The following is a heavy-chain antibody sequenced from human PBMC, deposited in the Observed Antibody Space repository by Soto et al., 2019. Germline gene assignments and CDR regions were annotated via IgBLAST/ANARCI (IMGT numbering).Heavy chain of an antibody. Sequence: QLQLQESGPGLVKPSETLSLTCTVSGGSISSSSYYWGWIRQPPGKGLEWIGSIYYSGSTYYNPSLKSRVTIAVDTSKNQFSLKLSSVTAADTAVYYCARGRAGGATSFDYWGQGTLVTVSS. CDR1: GGSISSSSYY. CDR3: ARGRAGGATSFDY. J-gene: IGHJ4*02. D-gene: IGHD1-26*01. V-gene: IGHV4-39*01. CDR2: IYYSGST.